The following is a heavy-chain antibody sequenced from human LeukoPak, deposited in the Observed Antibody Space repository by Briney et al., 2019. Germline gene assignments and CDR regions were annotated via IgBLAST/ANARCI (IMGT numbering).Heavy chain of an antibody. CDR3: VKGRSGTSSYDY. CDR1: GFTFSNDA. CDR2: ITNSGDSA. Sequence: GGSLRLSCGASGFTFSNDAMSWVRQAPGKGLGWVSFITNSGDSAYYADSVKGRFTVSRDNSKNTLYLQMNRLRAEDTAVYYCVKGRSGTSSYDYWGQGTLDTVSS. V-gene: IGHV3-23*01. J-gene: IGHJ4*02. D-gene: IGHD2-15*01.